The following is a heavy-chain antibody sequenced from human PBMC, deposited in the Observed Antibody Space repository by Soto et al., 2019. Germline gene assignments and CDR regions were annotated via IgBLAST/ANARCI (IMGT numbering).Heavy chain of an antibody. Sequence: QVQLQESGPGLVKPSQTLSLTCTVSGGSICSGGYYWSWIRQHPGKGLEWIGYIYYSGSTYYNPSLKSRVTISVDTSKNQFSLKLSSVTAADTAVYYCARDNGYDHPSYYYGMDVWGQGTTVTVSS. CDR3: ARDNGYDHPSYYYGMDV. CDR2: IYYSGST. J-gene: IGHJ6*02. V-gene: IGHV4-31*03. CDR1: GGSICSGGYY. D-gene: IGHD5-12*01.